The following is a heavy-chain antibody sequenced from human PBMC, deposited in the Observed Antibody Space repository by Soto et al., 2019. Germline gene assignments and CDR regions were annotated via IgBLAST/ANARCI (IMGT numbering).Heavy chain of an antibody. CDR2: IYSGGNP. CDR3: ARGPNSDC. CDR1: GFSVGGNY. D-gene: IGHD2-21*01. V-gene: IGHV3-53*01. J-gene: IGHJ4*02. Sequence: EERLVQSGGGLVQPRGSLRLSCAASGFSVGGNYMSWVRQAPGKGLELVSLIYSGGNPFYADSMKGRFTLSRDNSNNMLYLQMDSLRAEDTAVYYCARGPNSDCWGQGTLVIVSS.